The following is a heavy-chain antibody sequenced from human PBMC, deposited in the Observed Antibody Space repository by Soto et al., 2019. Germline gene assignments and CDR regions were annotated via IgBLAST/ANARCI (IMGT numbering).Heavy chain of an antibody. V-gene: IGHV4-31*03. CDR2: IYYSGST. Sequence: QVQLQESGPGLVQPSQTLSLTCTVSGGSIRSRGYYWSWIRQHPGKGLEWIGYIYYSGSTYYNPSLKSRVTISVDTSKNQFSLNLNSVTAADTAVYYCATVGEIVGDYWGQGTLVTVSS. D-gene: IGHD3-10*01. J-gene: IGHJ4*02. CDR1: GGSIRSRGYY. CDR3: ATVGEIVGDY.